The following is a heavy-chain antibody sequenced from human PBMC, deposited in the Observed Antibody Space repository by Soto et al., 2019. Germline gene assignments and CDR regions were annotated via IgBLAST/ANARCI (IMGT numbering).Heavy chain of an antibody. CDR3: ARGSGEYYGDSLPGY. CDR1: GGSISSGGYY. CDR2: IYYRGRT. D-gene: IGHD4-17*01. Sequence: QVQLQESGPGLVKPSQTLSLTCTVSGGSISSGGYYWTWIRQHPGNGLEWIGYIYYRGRTYYNPSLKSRVTISLDTSKNQFSLNLNSVTAADTAVYYCARGSGEYYGDSLPGYWGQGTLVTVSS. V-gene: IGHV4-31*03. J-gene: IGHJ4*02.